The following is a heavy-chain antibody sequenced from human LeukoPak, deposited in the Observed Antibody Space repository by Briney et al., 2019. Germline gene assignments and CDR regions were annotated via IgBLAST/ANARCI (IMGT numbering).Heavy chain of an antibody. V-gene: IGHV1-2*04. J-gene: IGHJ6*02. D-gene: IGHD1-1*01. CDR2: INPNSGGT. Sequence: ASVKVSCKASGYTFTGYYMHWVRQAPGQGLEWMGWINPNSGGTNYAQKFQGWVTMTRDTSISTAYMELSRLRSDDTAVYYCARAQSTGKKSYYYYGMDVWGQGTTVTVSS. CDR3: ARAQSTGKKSYYYYGMDV. CDR1: GYTFTGYY.